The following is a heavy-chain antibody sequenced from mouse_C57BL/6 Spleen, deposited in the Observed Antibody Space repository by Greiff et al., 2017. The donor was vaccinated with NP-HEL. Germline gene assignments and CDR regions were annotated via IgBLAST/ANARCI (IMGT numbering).Heavy chain of an antibody. CDR1: GYTFTSYW. CDR3: ARSGYDYDAAWFAY. J-gene: IGHJ3*01. D-gene: IGHD2-4*01. Sequence: VQLQQPGAELVKPGASVKLSCKASGYTFTSYWMHWVKQRPGRGLEWIGRIDPTSGGTKYNEKFKSKATLTVDKPSSTAYMQRSSLTSEDSAVYYCARSGYDYDAAWFAYWGQGTLVTVSA. CDR2: IDPTSGGT. V-gene: IGHV1-72*01.